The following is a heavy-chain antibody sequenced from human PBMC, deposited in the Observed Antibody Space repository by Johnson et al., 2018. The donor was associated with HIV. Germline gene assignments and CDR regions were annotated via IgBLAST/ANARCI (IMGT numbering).Heavy chain of an antibody. D-gene: IGHD4-17*01. CDR1: GFTFDDYG. V-gene: IGHV3-23*04. CDR3: ARLRRQKGGGAFDV. Sequence: VQLVESGGGVVRPGGSLRLSCAASGFTFDDYGMSWVRQAPGKGLEWVSAMSGGGGSAYYSDSVKGRFTISSDTSKNTVYLQMNSLRDVDTSVYYCARLRRQKGGGAFDVWGQGTLVTVSS. J-gene: IGHJ3*01. CDR2: MSGGGGSA.